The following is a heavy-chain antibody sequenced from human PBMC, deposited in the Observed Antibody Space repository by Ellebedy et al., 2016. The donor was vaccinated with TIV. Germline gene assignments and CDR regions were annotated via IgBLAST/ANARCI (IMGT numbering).Heavy chain of an antibody. CDR1: GFTFSNYW. Sequence: GGSLRLSCEASGFTFSNYWMTWVRQAPGKGLEWVANIKQDESEKYYVDSVKGRFSISRDNAKNSLYLQMNSLRADDTAVYYCARDKGDDSGSKFDSWGQGTLVTVSS. CDR3: ARDKGDDSGSKFDS. CDR2: IKQDESEK. J-gene: IGHJ4*02. D-gene: IGHD6-19*01. V-gene: IGHV3-7*03.